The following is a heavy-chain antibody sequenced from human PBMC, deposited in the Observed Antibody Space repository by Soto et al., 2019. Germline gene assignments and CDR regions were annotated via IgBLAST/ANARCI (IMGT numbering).Heavy chain of an antibody. J-gene: IGHJ6*02. CDR3: ARVPGGGDYYYYGMDV. V-gene: IGHV1-69*13. Sequence: SVMVSCKASGGTFSSYAISWVRQAPGQGLEWMGGIIPIFGTANYAQKFQGRVTITADESTSTAYMELSSLRSEDTAVYYCARVPGGGDYYYYGMDVWGQGTTVTVSS. CDR2: IIPIFGTA. D-gene: IGHD2-2*01. CDR1: GGTFSSYA.